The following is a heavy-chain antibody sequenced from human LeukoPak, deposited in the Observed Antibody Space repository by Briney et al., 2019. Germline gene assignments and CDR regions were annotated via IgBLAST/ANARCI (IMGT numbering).Heavy chain of an antibody. D-gene: IGHD4/OR15-4a*01. CDR2: IQCDGTKK. J-gene: IGHJ4*02. CDR1: GFTFNLYG. Sequence: GGSLRLSCAASGFTFNLYGIHWVRQAPGMGLEWVAFIQCDGTKKYYAASVKGRFTISRDNSNNTVYVQLNSLRVEDTAFYYCAKDNAGLYKAPTPKIDYWGQGTLVTVSS. CDR3: AKDNAGLYKAPTPKIDY. V-gene: IGHV3-30*02.